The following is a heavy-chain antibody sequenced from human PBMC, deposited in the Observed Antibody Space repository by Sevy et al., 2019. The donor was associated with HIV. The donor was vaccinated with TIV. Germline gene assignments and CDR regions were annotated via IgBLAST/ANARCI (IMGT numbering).Heavy chain of an antibody. J-gene: IGHJ6*02. CDR3: ARGQKYYDFWSGYWKEYYYYYGMDV. CDR1: GGTFSSYA. Sequence: SVKVSCKASGGTFSSYAISWVRQAPGQGLEWMGGIIPIFGTANYAQKFQGRVTITADESTSTAYMELSSLRSEDTAVYYCARGQKYYDFWSGYWKEYYYYYGMDVWGQGTTVTVSS. V-gene: IGHV1-69*13. CDR2: IIPIFGTA. D-gene: IGHD3-3*01.